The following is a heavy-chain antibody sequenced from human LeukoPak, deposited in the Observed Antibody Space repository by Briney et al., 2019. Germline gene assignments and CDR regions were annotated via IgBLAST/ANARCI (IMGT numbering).Heavy chain of an antibody. D-gene: IGHD3-10*01. CDR2: IYYSGST. J-gene: IGHJ4*02. V-gene: IGHV4-59*01. Sequence: SETLSLTCTVSGDFITAYYWSWIRQPPGKGLEWIGYIYYSGSTNYNSSLKSRVTISVDTSKNQFSLKLSSVTAADTAVYYCARDRPYYGSGSFFDYWGQGTLVTVSS. CDR3: ARDRPYYGSGSFFDY. CDR1: GDFITAYY.